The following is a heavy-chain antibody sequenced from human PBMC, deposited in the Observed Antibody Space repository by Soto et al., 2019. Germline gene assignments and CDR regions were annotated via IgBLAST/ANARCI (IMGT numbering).Heavy chain of an antibody. D-gene: IGHD3-16*01. Sequence: VQLAESGGGLVKPGGSLRLSCAASGFSFSDYFMNWIRQAPGKGLEWVSYISGSSTYTNDAKSVKGRFIISRDNAKNSLYLQMNSPRVEDTAVYYCARGAYEGRLHLDYWGRGTLVTVSS. CDR2: ISGSSTYT. CDR3: ARGAYEGRLHLDY. V-gene: IGHV3-11*06. CDR1: GFSFSDYF. J-gene: IGHJ4*02.